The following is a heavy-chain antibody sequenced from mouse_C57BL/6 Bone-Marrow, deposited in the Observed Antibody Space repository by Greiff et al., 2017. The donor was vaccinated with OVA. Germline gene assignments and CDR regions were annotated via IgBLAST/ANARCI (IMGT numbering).Heavy chain of an antibody. J-gene: IGHJ3*01. V-gene: IGHV1-62-2*01. D-gene: IGHD3-2*02. Sequence: VQLQQSGAELVKPGASVKLSCKASGYTFTEYTLHWLKQRSGQGLEWLGWFFPGSGSIKYNEKFKDKATLTADTSSSTVYMELSRLTSEDSAVYFCARHDSSDLHPTWFAYWGQGTLVTVSA. CDR1: GYTFTEYT. CDR3: ARHDSSDLHPTWFAY. CDR2: FFPGSGSI.